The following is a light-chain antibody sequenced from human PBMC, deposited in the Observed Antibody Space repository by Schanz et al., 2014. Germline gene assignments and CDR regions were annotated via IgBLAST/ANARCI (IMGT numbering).Light chain of an antibody. CDR1: SSDVGAYNY. CDR2: DVT. Sequence: QSALTQPASVSGAPGQSITISCTGTSSDVGAYNYVSWYQQHPGKAPKLMIYDVTYRPSGVSNRFSGSKSGNTASLTISGLLAEDEADYYCCSYAGSSTYVFGTGTKLTVL. V-gene: IGLV2-14*03. CDR3: CSYAGSSTYV. J-gene: IGLJ1*01.